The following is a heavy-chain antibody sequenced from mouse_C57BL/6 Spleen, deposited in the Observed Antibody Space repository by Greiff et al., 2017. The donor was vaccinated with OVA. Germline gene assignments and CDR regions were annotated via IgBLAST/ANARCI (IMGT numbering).Heavy chain of an antibody. D-gene: IGHD1-1*01. CDR2: INPSTGGT. CDR3: ARVHLYYVSIYYFDY. V-gene: IGHV1-42*01. J-gene: IGHJ2*01. Sequence: VQLKESGPELVKPGASVKISCKASGYSFTGYYMNWVKQSPEKSLEWIGEINPSTGGTTYNQQFKAKATLTVDKSSSTAYMQLKSLTSEDSAVYYCARVHLYYVSIYYFDYCRPGTTLTVSS. CDR1: GYSFTGYY.